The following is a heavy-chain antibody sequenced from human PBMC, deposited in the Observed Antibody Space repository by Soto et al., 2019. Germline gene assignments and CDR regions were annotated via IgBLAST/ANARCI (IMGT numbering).Heavy chain of an antibody. V-gene: IGHV4-39*01. D-gene: IGHD7-27*01. CDR2: IYYSGST. J-gene: IGHJ4*02. CDR1: GGSISSSNYY. CDR3: ARSPTGGYYYFDY. Sequence: PSETLSLTCTVSGGSISSSNYYWGWIRQPPGKGLEWIGSIYYSGSTYYNPSLKSRVTISVDTSKNQFSLKLSSVTAADTAVYYCARSPTGGYYYFDYWGQGTLVTVSS.